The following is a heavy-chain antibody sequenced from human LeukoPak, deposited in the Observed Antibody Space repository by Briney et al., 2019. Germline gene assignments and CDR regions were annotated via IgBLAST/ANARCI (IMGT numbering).Heavy chain of an antibody. CDR1: GGSISSGGYS. J-gene: IGHJ3*02. CDR3: ARGLYYYDSSGYYAPLDI. CDR2: IYHSGST. V-gene: IGHV4-30-2*01. D-gene: IGHD3-22*01. Sequence: SRTLSLTCAVSGGSISSGGYSWSWIRQPPGKGLEWIGYIYHSGSTYYNPSLKSRVTISVDRSKNQFSLKLSSVTAADTAVYYCARGLYYYDSSGYYAPLDIWGQGTMVTVSS.